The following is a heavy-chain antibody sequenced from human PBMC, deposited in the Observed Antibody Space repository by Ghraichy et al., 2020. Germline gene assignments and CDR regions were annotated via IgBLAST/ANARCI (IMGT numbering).Heavy chain of an antibody. D-gene: IGHD6-13*01. CDR3: ARDQGGISWYLYDWFDP. CDR2: INTFTGKT. V-gene: IGHV1-18*04. Sequence: ASVKVSCKASGYTFTSYGINWVRQAPGQGLEWMAWINTFTGKTMYAQNVQGRVTLTTDTSTNTAYMELRSLRSDDTAVYYCARDQGGISWYLYDWFDPWGQGTLVTVSS. CDR1: GYTFTSYG. J-gene: IGHJ5*02.